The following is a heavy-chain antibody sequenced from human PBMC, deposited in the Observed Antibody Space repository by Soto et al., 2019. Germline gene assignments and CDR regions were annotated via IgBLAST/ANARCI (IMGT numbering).Heavy chain of an antibody. J-gene: IGHJ4*02. V-gene: IGHV1-18*01. Sequence: QVQLVQSGGEVKKPGASVKVSCKASGYTFADSGISWVRQAPGQGLEWLGWSSAYNGDTEYAQKFQGRVTMTTDTSTSPAYMELRTLTSDDTAVYYCARGRAAAFVPFDVWGQGTLVTVSS. CDR3: ARGRAAAFVPFDV. CDR2: SSAYNGDT. D-gene: IGHD2-2*01. CDR1: GYTFADSG.